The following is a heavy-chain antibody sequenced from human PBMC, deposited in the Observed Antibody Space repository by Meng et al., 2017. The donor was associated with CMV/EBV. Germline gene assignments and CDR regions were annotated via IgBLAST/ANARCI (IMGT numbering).Heavy chain of an antibody. CDR2: ISSSSSYI. Sequence: GGSLRLSCAASGFTFSSYAMSWVRQAPGKGLEWVSSISSSSSYIYYADSVKGRFTISRDNAKNSLYLQMNSLRAEDTAVYYCARGPYCSSTSCTYYFDYWGQGTLVTVSS. J-gene: IGHJ4*02. V-gene: IGHV3-21*01. CDR1: GFTFSSYA. D-gene: IGHD2-2*01. CDR3: ARGPYCSSTSCTYYFDY.